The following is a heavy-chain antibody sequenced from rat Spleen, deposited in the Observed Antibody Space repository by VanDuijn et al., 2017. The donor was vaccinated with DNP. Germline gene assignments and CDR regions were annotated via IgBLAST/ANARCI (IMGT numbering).Heavy chain of an antibody. CDR3: ARWYNYFDY. J-gene: IGHJ2*01. V-gene: IGHV3-1*01. Sequence: EVQPQESGPGLVRPSQSLSLTCSVAGFSISTNYWGWIRKFPGNRMEWIGHISYSDSTNYNPSLKSRISITRDTSKNQFFLQVNSVTTEDTATYYCARWYNYFDYWGQGVLVTVSS. CDR1: GFSISTNY. CDR2: ISYSDST. D-gene: IGHD1-5*01.